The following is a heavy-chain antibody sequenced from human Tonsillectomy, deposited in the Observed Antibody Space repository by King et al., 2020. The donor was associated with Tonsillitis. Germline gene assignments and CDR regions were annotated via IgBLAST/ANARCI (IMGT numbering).Heavy chain of an antibody. CDR2: FYRGGSI. CDR3: VRDTSMGRGVIAHYYAMDV. Sequence: VQLVESGGGLVQPGGSLRLSCAGSGFTVSSNHMSWVRQAPGKGLEWVSVFYRGGSIYYADSVKGRFTISRDNSKNTLYLQMNSLRAEDSAVYYCVRDTSMGRGVIAHYYAMDVWGLETTVTVSS. CDR1: GFTVSSNH. J-gene: IGHJ6*02. V-gene: IGHV3-66*01. D-gene: IGHD3-10*01.